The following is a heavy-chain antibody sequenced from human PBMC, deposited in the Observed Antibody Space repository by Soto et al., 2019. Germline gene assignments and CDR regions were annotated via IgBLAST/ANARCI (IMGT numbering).Heavy chain of an antibody. J-gene: IGHJ4*02. CDR3: ATKYSSSSKFDY. CDR1: GYTLTELS. CDR2: FDPEDGET. Sequence: ASVKVSCKVSGYTLTELSMHWVRQAPGKGLEWMGGFDPEDGETIYAQKFQGRVTMTEDTSTDTAYMELSSLRSEDTAVYYCATKYSSSSKFDYWGQGTLVTVSS. V-gene: IGHV1-24*01. D-gene: IGHD6-13*01.